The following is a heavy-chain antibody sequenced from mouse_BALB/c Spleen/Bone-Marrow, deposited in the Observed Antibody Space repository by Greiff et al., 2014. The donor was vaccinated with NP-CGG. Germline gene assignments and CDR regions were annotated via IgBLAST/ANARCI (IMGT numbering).Heavy chain of an antibody. V-gene: IGHV5-6-3*01. CDR1: GFTFSNSG. J-gene: IGHJ3*01. D-gene: IGHD2-4*01. CDR2: VNVNGDRT. Sequence: EVLLLQSGAGLVQPGGSLKLSCAASGFTFSNSGMSWVRQTPDKRLEMIATVNVNGDRTNHPDSVKGRFTISRDNAKNTLSLQMSSLKSEDTAMYYCARGYDYSSWFAYWGQGTLVTVSA. CDR3: ARGYDYSSWFAY.